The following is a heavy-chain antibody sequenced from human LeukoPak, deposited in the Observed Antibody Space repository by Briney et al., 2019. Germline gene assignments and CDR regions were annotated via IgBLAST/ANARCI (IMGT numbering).Heavy chain of an antibody. D-gene: IGHD3-10*01. CDR2: INHSGST. Sequence: SETLSLTCAVYGGSFSGYYWSWIRQPPGKGLEWIGEINHSGSTNYNPSLKSRATISVDTSKNQFSLKLSSVTAADTAVYYCARGKKAALLWFGELLLDYWGQGTLVTVSS. V-gene: IGHV4-34*01. CDR1: GGSFSGYY. CDR3: ARGKKAALLWFGELLLDY. J-gene: IGHJ4*02.